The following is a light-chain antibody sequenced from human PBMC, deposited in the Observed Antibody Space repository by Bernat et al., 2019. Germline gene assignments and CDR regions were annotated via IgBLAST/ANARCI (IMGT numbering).Light chain of an antibody. Sequence: QSALTQPASVSGSPGQSITISCNGTSRDIGNYNLVSWYQHHPGTAPTLLIYGVTRRPSGVSNRFYGSKSGHTASLTISGLEADDDADYYCCSYAGRTTFWVFGGGTKLTVL. J-gene: IGLJ3*02. CDR3: CSYAGRTTFWV. CDR1: SRDIGNYNL. CDR2: GVT. V-gene: IGLV2-23*02.